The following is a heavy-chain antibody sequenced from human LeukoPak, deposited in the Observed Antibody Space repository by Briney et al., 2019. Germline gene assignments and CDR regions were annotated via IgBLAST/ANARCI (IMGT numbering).Heavy chain of an antibody. CDR2: ISGSGGST. D-gene: IGHD4-17*01. J-gene: IGHJ4*02. Sequence: GGSLRLSCAASGFTFSSYAMSWVRQAPGKGREWVSAISGSGGSTYYADSVKGRFTISRDNSKNTLYLQMNSLRAEDTAVYYCARDGGDYFDYWGQGTLVTVSS. CDR1: GFTFSSYA. V-gene: IGHV3-23*01. CDR3: ARDGGDYFDY.